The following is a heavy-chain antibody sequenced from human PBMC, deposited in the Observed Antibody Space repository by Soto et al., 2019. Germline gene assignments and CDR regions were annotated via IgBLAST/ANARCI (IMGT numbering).Heavy chain of an antibody. CDR2: IYYSGST. D-gene: IGHD6-19*01. V-gene: IGHV4-61*01. CDR1: GGSVSSGSYY. J-gene: IGHJ3*02. CDR3: ARVYDEGPQWLVHRHDAFDI. Sequence: QVQLQESGPGLVKPSETLSLTCTVSGGSVSSGSYYWSWIRQPPGKGLEWIGYIYYSGSTNYNPSLKSRVTISVDTSKNQFSLKLSSVTAADTAVYYCARVYDEGPQWLVHRHDAFDIWGQGTMVTVSS.